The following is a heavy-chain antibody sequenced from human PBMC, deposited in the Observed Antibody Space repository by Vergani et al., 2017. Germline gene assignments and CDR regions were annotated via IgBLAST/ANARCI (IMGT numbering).Heavy chain of an antibody. CDR1: GFSFDNGYY. D-gene: IGHD3-9*01. CDR2: IYRTGRN. J-gene: IGHJ4*02. Sequence: QVQLQESGPGLVKPSETLSLTCAVSGFSFDNGYYWDWLRPPPGKGLEWIVSIYRTGRNHFNPSLKSRVPISVNTSNTHFSLRLNSLTAADTAVYYCARRSGIVYDIFSGTQYFFDFWGQGTLGTVAS. V-gene: IGHV4-38-2*01. CDR3: ARRSGIVYDIFSGTQYFFDF.